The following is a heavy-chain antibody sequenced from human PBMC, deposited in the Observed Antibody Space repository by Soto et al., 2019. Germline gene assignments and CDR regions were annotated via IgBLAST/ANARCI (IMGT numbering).Heavy chain of an antibody. J-gene: IGHJ5*02. CDR3: ARARGAIFGVVIRNWFDP. CDR1: GGSITSSNW. V-gene: IGHV4-4*02. D-gene: IGHD3-3*01. CDR2: IYHNGST. Sequence: KPXGTLSLTCAVSGGSITSSNWWSCVRQSPRKGLEWVGEIYHNGSTNYNPSLKSRITISVDKSKNQFSLELRSVTAADTAVYYCARARGAIFGVVIRNWFDPWGQGTLVTVSS.